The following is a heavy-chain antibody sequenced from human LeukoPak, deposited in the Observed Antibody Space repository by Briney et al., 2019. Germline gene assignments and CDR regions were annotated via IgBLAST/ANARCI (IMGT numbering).Heavy chain of an antibody. CDR2: IYYSWGT. V-gene: IGHV4-38-2*01. D-gene: IGHD1-1*01. CDR3: ARNVTAGFLDF. Sequence: SSETLSLTCAVSGSSITSDYFWGWIRQPPGKGLEWIATIYYSWGTYFNPSLKSRVSISLDASKNQFSLKLTSLTAADTAIYYCARNVTAGFLDFWGQGILVTVSS. J-gene: IGHJ4*02. CDR1: GSSITSDYF.